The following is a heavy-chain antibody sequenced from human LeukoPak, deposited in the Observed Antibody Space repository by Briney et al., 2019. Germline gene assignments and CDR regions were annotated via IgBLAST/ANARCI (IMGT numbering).Heavy chain of an antibody. D-gene: IGHD2-15*01. J-gene: IGHJ3*02. CDR1: GGSFSGYY. V-gene: IGHV4-59*01. CDR2: IYYSGST. CDR3: ARRMKYTALAFDI. Sequence: SETLSLTCAVYGGSFSGYYWSWIRQPPGKGLEWIGYIYYSGSTNYNPSLKSRVTISVDTSKNQFSLKLSPVTAAHTAVYYCARRMKYTALAFDIWGERTTVTVSS.